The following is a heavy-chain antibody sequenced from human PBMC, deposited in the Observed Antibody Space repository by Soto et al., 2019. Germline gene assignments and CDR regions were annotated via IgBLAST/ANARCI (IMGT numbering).Heavy chain of an antibody. D-gene: IGHD3-22*01. J-gene: IGHJ4*02. V-gene: IGHV5-51*01. Sequence: GEPLKISYKGSGYSFTSYWIGWVRKMPGKGLEWMGIIYPGDSDTRYSPSFQGQVTISADKSISTAYLQWSSLKASDTAMYYCAREQDSSGNQDYWGQGTLVTVSS. CDR1: GYSFTSYW. CDR3: AREQDSSGNQDY. CDR2: IYPGDSDT.